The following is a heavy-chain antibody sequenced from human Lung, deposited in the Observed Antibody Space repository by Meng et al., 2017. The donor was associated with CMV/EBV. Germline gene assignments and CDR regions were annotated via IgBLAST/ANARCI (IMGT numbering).Heavy chain of an antibody. J-gene: IGHJ4*02. CDR3: ARDHDSSGYFNDY. CDR2: IIPILGIA. Sequence: SXXVSXKASGGTFSSYTISWVRQAPGQGLEWMGRIIPILGIANYAQKFQGRVTITADKSTSTAYMELSSLRSEDTDVYYCARDHDSSGYFNDYLVQGTLVTVSS. D-gene: IGHD3-22*01. V-gene: IGHV1-69*04. CDR1: GGTFSSYT.